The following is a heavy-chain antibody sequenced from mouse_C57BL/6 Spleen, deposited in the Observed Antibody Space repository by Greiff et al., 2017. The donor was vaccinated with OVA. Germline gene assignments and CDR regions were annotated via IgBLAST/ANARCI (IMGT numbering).Heavy chain of an antibody. V-gene: IGHV3-6*01. D-gene: IGHD2-3*01. CDR3: ARGLDGYAAWFAY. Sequence: EVKLLESGPGLVKPSQSLSLTCSVTGYSITSGYYWNWIRQFPGNKLEWMGYISYDGSNNYNPSLKNRISITRDTSKNQFFLKLNSVTTEDTATYYCARGLDGYAAWFAYWGQGTLVTVSA. J-gene: IGHJ3*01. CDR2: ISYDGSN. CDR1: GYSITSGYY.